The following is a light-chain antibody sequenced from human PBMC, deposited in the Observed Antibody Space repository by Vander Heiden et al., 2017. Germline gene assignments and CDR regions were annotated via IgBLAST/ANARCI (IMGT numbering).Light chain of an antibody. J-gene: IGLJ2*01. Sequence: SYVLTPPPSLSVPARQTVIISCSGDQSGDEHASWYQQKPGQSPVLSIFQDSKRPSGIPGRFSGSISGNTATLTIRRTQAMDEADYYCQAWDSSTVVFGGGTKLTV. CDR3: QAWDSSTVV. CDR1: QSGDEH. V-gene: IGLV3-1*01. CDR2: QDS.